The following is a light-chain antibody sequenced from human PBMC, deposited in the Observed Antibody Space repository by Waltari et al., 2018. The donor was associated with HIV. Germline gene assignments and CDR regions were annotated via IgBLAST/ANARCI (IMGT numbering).Light chain of an antibody. CDR3: GTWDSSVGAAV. J-gene: IGLJ3*02. CDR1: RSNFGSGS. V-gene: IGLV1-51*01. CDR2: DNT. Sequence: QSVLTQPPSVSPAPGQKVPISYSVSRSNFGSGSVSCYQHLPGAAPRLLIHDNTKRPSWISDRFSGSKSGTSATLGITGLQTGDEADYYCGTWDSSVGAAVFGGGTRLTVL.